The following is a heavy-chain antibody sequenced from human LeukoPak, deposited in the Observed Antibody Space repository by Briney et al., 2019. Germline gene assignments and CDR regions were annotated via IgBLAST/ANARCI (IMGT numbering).Heavy chain of an antibody. V-gene: IGHV3-30*02. Sequence: GGSLRLSCAASGFIFSSYGMHWVRQAPGKGLEWVAFIRYEGSKKYYADSVKGRFTISRDNSKNTLYLQMNSLRAEDTAIYYCATYRQVLLPFESWGQGTLVTVSS. CDR2: IRYEGSKK. J-gene: IGHJ4*02. CDR3: ATYRQVLLPFES. D-gene: IGHD2-8*02. CDR1: GFIFSSYG.